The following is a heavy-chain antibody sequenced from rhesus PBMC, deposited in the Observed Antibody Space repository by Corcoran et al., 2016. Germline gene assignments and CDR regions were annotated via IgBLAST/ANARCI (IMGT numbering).Heavy chain of an antibody. D-gene: IGHD6-31*01. J-gene: IGHJ4*01. V-gene: IGHV4-160*01. CDR2: MYGSGGTT. CDR3: ARDPLPPGIAAAGTQTL. CDR1: GDSLSSSY. Sequence: QLQLQVSGPELVKPPETRSVTCAVSGDSLSSSYWSWMRPPAGHGLGWIGGMYGSGGTTESNPALKSRVTISKDTSKNQFSLKLSSVTAADTAVYYCARDPLPPGIAAAGTQTLWGQGVLVTVSS.